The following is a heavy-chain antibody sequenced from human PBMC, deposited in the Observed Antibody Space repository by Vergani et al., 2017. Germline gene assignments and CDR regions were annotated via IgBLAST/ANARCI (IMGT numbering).Heavy chain of an antibody. CDR2: ISYDGNEK. D-gene: IGHD2-15*01. V-gene: IGHV3-30-3*01. Sequence: QVQLEESGGGVVQPGRSLRLSCAASGFSFGNYAMHWVRQAPGKGLEWVGVISYDGNEKKYAESVNGRFTISRDNSKKMMSLQMNSLRVEDTAVYYCARGGKGIIMVVPSTHLWGQGTQVSVS. CDR3: ARGGKGIIMVVPSTHL. J-gene: IGHJ4*02. CDR1: GFSFGNYA.